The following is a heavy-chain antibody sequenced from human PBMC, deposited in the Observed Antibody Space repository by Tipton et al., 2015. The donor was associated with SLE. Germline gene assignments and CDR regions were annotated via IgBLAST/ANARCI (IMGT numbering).Heavy chain of an antibody. Sequence: TLSLTCSVSGGSISGSYWSWIRQPPRKGLEWIGYIYYSGSTNYNPSLMSRVTISVDTSKNQFTLKLNSVTTADTAVYYCARCGGGYGMDVWGQGTTVTASS. CDR3: ARCGGGYGMDV. D-gene: IGHD2-21*01. J-gene: IGHJ6*02. CDR1: GGSISGSY. V-gene: IGHV4-59*01. CDR2: IYYSGST.